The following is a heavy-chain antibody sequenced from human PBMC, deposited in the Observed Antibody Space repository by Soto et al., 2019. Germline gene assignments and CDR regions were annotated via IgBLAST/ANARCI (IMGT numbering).Heavy chain of an antibody. CDR1: GYTFTGYY. CDR2: INPNSGGT. D-gene: IGHD3-22*01. Sequence: ASVKVSCKASGYTFTGYYMHWVRQAPGQGLEWMGWINPNSGGTNYAQKFQGRVTMTRDTSISTAYMELSRLKSDDTAVYYCASQPYDSSGYYWYYFDYWGQGTLVTVSS. J-gene: IGHJ4*02. V-gene: IGHV1-2*02. CDR3: ASQPYDSSGYYWYYFDY.